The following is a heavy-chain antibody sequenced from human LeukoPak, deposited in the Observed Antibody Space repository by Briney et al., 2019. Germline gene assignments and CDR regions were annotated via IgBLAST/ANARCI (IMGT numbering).Heavy chain of an antibody. V-gene: IGHV1-2*02. D-gene: IGHD6-6*01. CDR2: ISPNSGGT. CDR3: ARDPLKAIIAARPAYYFDY. CDR1: GYTFTGYY. Sequence: ASVKVSCKASGYTFTGYYMHWVRQAPGQGLEWMGWISPNSGGTNYAQKFQGRVTMTRDTSISTAYMELSRLRSDDTAVYYCARDPLKAIIAARPAYYFDYWGQGTLVTVSS. J-gene: IGHJ4*02.